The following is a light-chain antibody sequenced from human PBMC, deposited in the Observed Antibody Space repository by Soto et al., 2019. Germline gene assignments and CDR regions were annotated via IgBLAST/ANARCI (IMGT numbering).Light chain of an antibody. J-gene: IGLJ2*01. Sequence: QSVLTQPPSASGSPGQSVTISCTGTSSDVGSYNYVSWYQQHPGKAPRLIIYEVTERPSGVPDRFSGSKSDNTASLTVSGLQGEDEADYYCSSYAGSNNLVVFGGGTKLTVL. V-gene: IGLV2-8*01. CDR1: SSDVGSYNY. CDR3: SSYAGSNNLVV. CDR2: EVT.